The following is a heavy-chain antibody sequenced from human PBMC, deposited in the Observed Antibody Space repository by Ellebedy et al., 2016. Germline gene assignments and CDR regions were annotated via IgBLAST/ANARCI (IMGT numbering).Heavy chain of an antibody. J-gene: IGHJ6*03. CDR1: GGSISSGSYY. V-gene: IGHV4-61*01. Sequence: SETLSLXXTVSGGSISSGSYYWSWIRQPPGKGLEWIGYIYYSGSTNYNPSLKSRVTMSVDTSKNQFSLKLSSVTAADTAVYYCAGPSGGSLGYYYYYMDVWGKGTTVTVSS. D-gene: IGHD2-15*01. CDR2: IYYSGST. CDR3: AGPSGGSLGYYYYYMDV.